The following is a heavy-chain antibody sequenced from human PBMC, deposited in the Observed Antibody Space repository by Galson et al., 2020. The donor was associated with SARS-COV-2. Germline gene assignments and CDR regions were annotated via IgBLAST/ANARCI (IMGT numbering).Heavy chain of an antibody. CDR3: ARDGWGNRYFDY. CDR1: GDSVSSNRVA. V-gene: IGHV6-1*01. J-gene: IGHJ4*02. CDR2: TYYRSRWYN. Sequence: SETLSLTCAISGDSVSSNRVAWNWIRQSPSRGLEWLGRTYYRSRWYNDYAVSVKSRITINADTSKSQVSLQLNSVTPEDTAVYYCARDGWGNRYFDYWGQGSLVTVSS. D-gene: IGHD3-16*01.